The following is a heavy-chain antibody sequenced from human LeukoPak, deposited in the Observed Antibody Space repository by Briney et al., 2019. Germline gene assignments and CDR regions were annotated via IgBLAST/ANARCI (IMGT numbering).Heavy chain of an antibody. D-gene: IGHD1-14*01. V-gene: IGHV3-30*02. CDR3: AKNRLGLQVCCGYYFDF. J-gene: IGHJ4*02. CDR2: IRYDGSNK. CDR1: GFTFSIYR. Sequence: GGSLRLYCAASGFTFSIYRIHWLPPAPGKGLEGVAFIRYDGSNKYYADSEKGRFTISRDTSKNTLYLQMNRLRAGDTAVYYCAKNRLGLQVCCGYYFDFWGQGTLVTVSS.